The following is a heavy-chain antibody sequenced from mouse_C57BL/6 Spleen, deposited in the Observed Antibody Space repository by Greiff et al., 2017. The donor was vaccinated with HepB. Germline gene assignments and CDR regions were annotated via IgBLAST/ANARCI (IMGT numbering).Heavy chain of an antibody. CDR1: GYTFTSYW. V-gene: IGHV1-59*01. Sequence: VQLQQSGAELVRPGTSVKLSCKASGYTFTSYWMHWVKQRPGQGLEWIGVIDPSDSYTNYNQKFKGKATLTVDPSSSTAYMQLSSLTSEDSAVYYCAIITTVVATDAMDYWGRGTSVTVSS. CDR2: IDPSDSYT. D-gene: IGHD1-1*01. J-gene: IGHJ4*01. CDR3: AIITTVVATDAMDY.